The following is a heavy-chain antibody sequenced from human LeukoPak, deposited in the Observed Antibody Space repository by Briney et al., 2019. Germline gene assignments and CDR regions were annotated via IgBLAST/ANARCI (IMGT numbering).Heavy chain of an antibody. J-gene: IGHJ5*02. CDR3: ARVKGYYGSGSYYNVNWFDP. CDR1: GGSISSGGYS. CDR2: IYHSGST. Sequence: SQTLSLTCAVSGGSISSGGYSWSWIRQPPGKGLEWIGYIYHSGSTYYNPSLKSRVTISVDTSKNQFSLKLSSVTAADTAVYYCARVKGYYGSGSYYNVNWFDPWGQGTLVTVSS. D-gene: IGHD3-10*01. V-gene: IGHV4-30-2*01.